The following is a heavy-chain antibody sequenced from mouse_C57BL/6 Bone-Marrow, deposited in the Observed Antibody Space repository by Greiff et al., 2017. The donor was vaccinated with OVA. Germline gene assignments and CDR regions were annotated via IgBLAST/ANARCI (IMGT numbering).Heavy chain of an antibody. CDR3: ARHEEVTYYSNSGFAY. D-gene: IGHD2-5*01. V-gene: IGHV1-62-2*01. CDR1: GYTFTEYT. Sequence: QVQLKQSGAELVKPGASVKLSCKASGYTFTEYTIHWVKQRSGQGLEWIGWFYPGSGSIKYNEKFKDKATLTADKSSSTVDMELSRLTSEDSAVYFCARHEEVTYYSNSGFAYWGQGTLVTVSA. CDR2: FYPGSGSI. J-gene: IGHJ3*01.